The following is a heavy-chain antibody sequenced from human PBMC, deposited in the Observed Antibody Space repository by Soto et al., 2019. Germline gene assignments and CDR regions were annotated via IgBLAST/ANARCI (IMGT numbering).Heavy chain of an antibody. CDR1: GYTLTELS. J-gene: IGHJ2*01. CDR3: ATAPWGYFDL. Sequence: QVQLVQSGAEVKKPGASVKVSCKVSGYTLTELSMHWVRQAPGKGLEWMGGFDPEDAETIYAQKFQXXVXMXXDTSTDTAYMELSSLRCEDTAVYYCATAPWGYFDLWGRGTLVTVSS. CDR2: FDPEDAET. D-gene: IGHD1-26*01. V-gene: IGHV1-24*01.